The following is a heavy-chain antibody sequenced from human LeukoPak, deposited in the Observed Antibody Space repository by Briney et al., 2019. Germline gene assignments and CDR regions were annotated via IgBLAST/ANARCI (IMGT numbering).Heavy chain of an antibody. V-gene: IGHV1-46*01. D-gene: IGHD6-13*01. J-gene: IGHJ4*02. Sequence: ASVKVSCKASGYTFTSYYMHWVRQAPGQGLEWMGIINPSGGSTSYAQKFQGRVTITADKSTSTAYMELSSLRSEDTAVYYCARVESGAAAGLYYFDYWGQGTLVTVSS. CDR3: ARVESGAAAGLYYFDY. CDR1: GYTFTSYY. CDR2: INPSGGST.